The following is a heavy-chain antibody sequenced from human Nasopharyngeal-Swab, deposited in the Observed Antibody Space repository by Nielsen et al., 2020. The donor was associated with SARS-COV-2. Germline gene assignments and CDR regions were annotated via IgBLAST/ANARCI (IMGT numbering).Heavy chain of an antibody. CDR2: INSDGSST. V-gene: IGHV3-74*01. D-gene: IGHD1-20*01. CDR3: ARGRYNWNVNNWFDP. Sequence: GGSLRLSCAASGFTFDAYALHWVRQAPGKGLVWVSRINSDGSSTSYADSVKGRFTISRDNAKNTLYLQMNSLGAEDTAVYYCARGRYNWNVNNWFDPWGQGTLVTVSS. J-gene: IGHJ5*02. CDR1: GFTFDAYA.